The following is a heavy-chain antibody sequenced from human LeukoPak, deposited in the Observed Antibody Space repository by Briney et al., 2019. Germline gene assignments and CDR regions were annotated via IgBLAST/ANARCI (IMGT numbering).Heavy chain of an antibody. J-gene: IGHJ4*02. CDR1: GGTFSSYT. CDR2: ISPYNGNK. CDR3: ARGISRYPATYAADH. D-gene: IGHD2-2*01. Sequence: ASVKVSCKASGGTFSSYTISWVRQAPGQGLEWVGWISPYNGNKYYAQKYQDRVTMTTETSTRTALLEVRSLTSDDTALFYCARGISRYPATYAADHWGQGTLVIVSS. V-gene: IGHV1-18*01.